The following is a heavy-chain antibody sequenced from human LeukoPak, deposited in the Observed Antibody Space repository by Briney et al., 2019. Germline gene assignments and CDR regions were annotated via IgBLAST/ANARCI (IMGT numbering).Heavy chain of an antibody. CDR1: GFTFSNYW. V-gene: IGHV3-30*03. D-gene: IGHD3-3*01. Sequence: PGGSLRLSCAASGFTFSNYWMSWVRQAPGKGLEWVAVISYDGSNKYYADSVKGRFTISRDNSKNTLYLQMNSLRAEDTAVYYCARALKYYDFWSGYYDYYGMDVWGQGTTVTVSS. CDR2: ISYDGSNK. J-gene: IGHJ6*02. CDR3: ARALKYYDFWSGYYDYYGMDV.